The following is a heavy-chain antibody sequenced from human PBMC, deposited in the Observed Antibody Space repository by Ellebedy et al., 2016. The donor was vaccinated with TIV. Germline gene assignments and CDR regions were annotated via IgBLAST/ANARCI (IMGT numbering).Heavy chain of an antibody. CDR1: GFTFGDYA. J-gene: IGHJ6*02. CDR3: TRDLTTLAAAGTRIYYYTMDV. CDR2: IRSEAYGGTT. D-gene: IGHD6-13*01. Sequence: GESLKISXTASGFTFGDYAMSWVRQAPGKGLEWVSFIRSEAYGGTTEYAASVKGRFTISRDDSKSIAYLQMNSLKAEDTAVYYCTRDLTTLAAAGTRIYYYTMDVWGQGTTDTVSS. V-gene: IGHV3-49*04.